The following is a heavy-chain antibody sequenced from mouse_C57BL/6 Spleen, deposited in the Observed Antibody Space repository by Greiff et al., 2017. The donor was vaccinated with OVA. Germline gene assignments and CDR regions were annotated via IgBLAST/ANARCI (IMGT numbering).Heavy chain of an antibody. CDR2: IYPGSGNT. CDR3: ARGGHVDY. Sequence: VQLQQSGAELVRPGASVKLSCKASGYTFTDYYINWVKQRPGQGLEWIARIYPGSGNTYYNEKFKGKATLTAEKSSSTAYMQLSSLTSEDSAVYFCARGGHVDYWGQGTTLTVSS. J-gene: IGHJ2*01. D-gene: IGHD6-1*01. CDR1: GYTFTDYY. V-gene: IGHV1-76*01.